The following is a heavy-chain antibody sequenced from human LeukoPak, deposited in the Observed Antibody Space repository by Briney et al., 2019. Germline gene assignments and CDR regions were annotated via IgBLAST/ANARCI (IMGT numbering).Heavy chain of an antibody. D-gene: IGHD3-10*01. CDR3: ARENKATMVRGLDY. V-gene: IGHV4-39*07. CDR1: GGSISSSSYY. Sequence: PSETLSLTCTVSGGSISSSSYYWGWIRQPPGKGLEWIGSIYYSGSTYYNPSLKSRVTISVDTSKNQFSLKLSSVTAADTAVYYCARENKATMVRGLDYWGQGTLVTVSS. J-gene: IGHJ4*02. CDR2: IYYSGST.